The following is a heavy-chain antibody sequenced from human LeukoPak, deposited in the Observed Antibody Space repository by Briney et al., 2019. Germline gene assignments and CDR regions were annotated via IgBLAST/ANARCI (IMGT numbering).Heavy chain of an antibody. CDR3: ARDRGYYDSSGYYGY. Sequence: GRSLRLSCAASGFTYSSYAMHWVRQAPGKGLAWVAVISYDGSNKYYADSVKGRFTISRDNSKNTLYLQMNSLRAEDTAVYYCARDRGYYDSSGYYGYWGQGTLVTVSS. CDR2: ISYDGSNK. CDR1: GFTYSSYA. V-gene: IGHV3-30-3*01. D-gene: IGHD3-22*01. J-gene: IGHJ4*02.